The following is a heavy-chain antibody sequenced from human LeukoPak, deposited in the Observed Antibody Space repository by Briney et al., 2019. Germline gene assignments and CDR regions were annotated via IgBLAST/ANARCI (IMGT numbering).Heavy chain of an antibody. J-gene: IGHJ6*02. CDR2: IRSDGSDK. D-gene: IGHD5-12*01. CDR3: ARENVDPALSYGMDV. Sequence: GGSLRLSCAASGFTFSPYGMHWVRQAPGKGLEWVAFIRSDGSDKYYADSVKGRFTISRDNSKNTLYLQMNSLRAEDTAVYYCARENVDPALSYGMDVWGQGTTVTASS. V-gene: IGHV3-30*02. CDR1: GFTFSPYG.